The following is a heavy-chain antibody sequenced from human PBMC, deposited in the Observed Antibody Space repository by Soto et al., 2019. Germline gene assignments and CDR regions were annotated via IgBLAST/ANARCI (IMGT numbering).Heavy chain of an antibody. D-gene: IGHD2-21*02. Sequence: GGSLRLSCAASGFTFSSYSMNWVRQAPGKGLEWVSYISSSSSTIYYADSVKGRFTISRDNSKNTLYLQMSSLRAEDTAVYYCAKLPTIVVVTATPGYYYYGMDVWGQGTTVTVSS. CDR2: ISSSSSTI. CDR3: AKLPTIVVVTATPGYYYYGMDV. J-gene: IGHJ6*02. CDR1: GFTFSSYS. V-gene: IGHV3-48*01.